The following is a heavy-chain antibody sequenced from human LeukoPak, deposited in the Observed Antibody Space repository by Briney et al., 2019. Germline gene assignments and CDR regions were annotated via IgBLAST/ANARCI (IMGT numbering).Heavy chain of an antibody. D-gene: IGHD3-22*01. Sequence: ASVKVSCKASGYTFTGYYMHWVRQAPGQGLEWMGWINPNSGGTNYAQKFQGRVTMTRDTSISTAYMELSRLRSDDTAVYYCARDDSSGYYATYFDYWGQGTLVTVSS. CDR1: GYTFTGYY. CDR3: ARDDSSGYYATYFDY. V-gene: IGHV1-2*02. J-gene: IGHJ4*02. CDR2: INPNSGGT.